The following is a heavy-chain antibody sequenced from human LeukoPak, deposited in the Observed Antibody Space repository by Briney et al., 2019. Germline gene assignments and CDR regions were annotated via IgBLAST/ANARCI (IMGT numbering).Heavy chain of an antibody. CDR1: GGSLSGYY. Sequence: SETLSLTCAVYGGSLSGYYWSWIRQPPGKGLEWIGEINHSGTTNYNPSLKSRVTISVDTSKNQFSLKLSSVTAADTAVYYCARDRLLLRYWGQGTLVTVSS. D-gene: IGHD3-22*01. CDR2: INHSGTT. J-gene: IGHJ4*02. CDR3: ARDRLLLRY. V-gene: IGHV4-34*01.